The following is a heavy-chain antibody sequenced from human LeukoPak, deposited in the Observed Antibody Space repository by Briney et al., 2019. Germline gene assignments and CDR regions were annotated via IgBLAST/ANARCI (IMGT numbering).Heavy chain of an antibody. Sequence: PGGSLRLSCAASGFTFSSYSMNWVRQAPGKGLQWVSSISSSGAKTYYADSVKGRVTISRDNAKNSYYLEMNSLVAEDTAVYYCARDPIAVVGGGSFDYWGQGILVTVS. D-gene: IGHD6-19*01. J-gene: IGHJ4*02. V-gene: IGHV3-21*01. CDR2: ISSSGAKT. CDR3: ARDPIAVVGGGSFDY. CDR1: GFTFSSYS.